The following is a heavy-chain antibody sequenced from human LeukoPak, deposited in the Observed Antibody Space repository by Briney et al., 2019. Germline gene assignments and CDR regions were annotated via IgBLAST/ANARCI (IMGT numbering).Heavy chain of an antibody. CDR2: IYTGGST. V-gene: IGHV3-66*02. CDR3: ARGTPSSSGWLYYGMDV. Sequence: PGGSLRLSCAASGFTFSSYSMNWVRQAPGKGLEWVSVIYTGGSTYYADSVKGRFTISRDNSKNTLYLQMNSLRAEDTAVYYCARGTPSSSGWLYYGMDVWGQGTTVTVSS. D-gene: IGHD6-19*01. CDR1: GFTFSSYS. J-gene: IGHJ6*02.